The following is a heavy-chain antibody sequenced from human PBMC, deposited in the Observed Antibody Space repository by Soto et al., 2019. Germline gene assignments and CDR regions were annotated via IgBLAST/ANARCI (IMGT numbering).Heavy chain of an antibody. Sequence: PGGSLRLSCAASGFTFSDAWMSWVRQAPGKGLDWVGRIKSKSDGGTTEYAAPVRGRFTISRDDSKNTLYLQMNSLKTEDTAVYYRTTDLWRIAVVVGSTGYFNPWGQGTPVTVSS. CDR2: IKSKSDGGTT. D-gene: IGHD2-15*01. CDR3: TTDLWRIAVVVGSTGYFNP. CDR1: GFTFSDAW. J-gene: IGHJ5*02. V-gene: IGHV3-15*01.